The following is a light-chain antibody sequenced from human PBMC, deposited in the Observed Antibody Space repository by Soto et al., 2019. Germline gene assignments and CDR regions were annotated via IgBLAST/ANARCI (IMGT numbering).Light chain of an antibody. J-gene: IGLJ1*01. V-gene: IGLV2-14*02. CDR3: FSHRSGDSHV. CDR2: EAS. Sequence: QSALTQPASVSGSPGQSITISCAGTRSDVGSGSHNLVSWYQHRPGKAPKLTIYEASKRPSGVSNRFSGSKTGNTASLTISGLQAEDEADYYCFSHRSGDSHVFGTGTKVTVL. CDR1: RSDVGSGSHNL.